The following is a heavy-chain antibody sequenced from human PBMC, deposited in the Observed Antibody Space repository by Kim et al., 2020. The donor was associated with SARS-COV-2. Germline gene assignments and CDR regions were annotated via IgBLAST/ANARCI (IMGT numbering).Heavy chain of an antibody. CDR2: IYPGDSDT. J-gene: IGHJ5*02. CDR3: ARRSGWPILLENWFDP. V-gene: IGHV5-51*01. D-gene: IGHD6-19*01. Sequence: GESLKISCKGSGYSFTSYWIGWVRQMPGKGLEWMGIIYPGDSDTRYSPSFQGQVTISADKSISTAYLQWSSLKASDTAMYYCARRSGWPILLENWFDPWGQGTLVTVSS. CDR1: GYSFTSYW.